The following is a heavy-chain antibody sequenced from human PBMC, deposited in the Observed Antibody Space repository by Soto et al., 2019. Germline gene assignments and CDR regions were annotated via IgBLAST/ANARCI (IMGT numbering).Heavy chain of an antibody. D-gene: IGHD5-12*01. Sequence: SVKVSSKASGAPFSSYAISWVRQSPGQGLEWMGGIIPIFGTANYAQKFQGRVTITADESTSTAYMELSSLRSEDTAVYYCARDGKDVEMATIHSGMDVWGQGTTVTVSS. CDR3: ARDGKDVEMATIHSGMDV. CDR1: GAPFSSYA. V-gene: IGHV1-69*13. CDR2: IIPIFGTA. J-gene: IGHJ6*02.